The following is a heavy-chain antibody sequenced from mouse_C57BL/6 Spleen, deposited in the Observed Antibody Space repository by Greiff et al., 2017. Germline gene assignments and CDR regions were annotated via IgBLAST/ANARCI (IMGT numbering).Heavy chain of an antibody. Sequence: VQLQQPGTELVKPGASVKLSCKASGYTFTSYWMHWVKQRPGQGLEWIGNIKPSNGGTNYNEKFKSKATLTVDKSSSTAYMQLSSLTSEDSAVYYCARGITTVVPYFDYWGQGTTLTVSS. V-gene: IGHV1-53*01. CDR3: ARGITTVVPYFDY. CDR2: IKPSNGGT. CDR1: GYTFTSYW. D-gene: IGHD1-1*01. J-gene: IGHJ2*01.